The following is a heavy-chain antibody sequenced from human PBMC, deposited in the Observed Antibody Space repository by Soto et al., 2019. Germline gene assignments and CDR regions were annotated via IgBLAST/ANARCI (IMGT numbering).Heavy chain of an antibody. CDR3: AREGDRMPSCVFDY. CDR2: ISSSSSTI. CDR1: GFTFSSYS. Sequence: GGSLRLSCAASGFTFSSYSMNWVRQAPGKGLEWVSYISSSSSTIYYADSVKSRFTISRDNAKNSLYLQMNSLRDEDTAVYYCAREGDRMPSCVFDYWGQGTLVTVSS. V-gene: IGHV3-48*02. J-gene: IGHJ4*02. D-gene: IGHD2-2*01.